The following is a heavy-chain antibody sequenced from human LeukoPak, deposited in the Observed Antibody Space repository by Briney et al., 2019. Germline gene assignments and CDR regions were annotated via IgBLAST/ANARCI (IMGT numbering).Heavy chain of an antibody. V-gene: IGHV3-7*03. D-gene: IGHD6-13*01. CDR3: AREILGAASAFDY. CDR1: GFIFSTYW. CDR2: IKEDGTVK. Sequence: PWGSLRLSCAASGFIFSTYWMSWVRQAPGKGLEWVANIKEDGTVKYHKDSVKGRFTISRDNAKNSLFLQMNSLRAEDTAVYYCAREILGAASAFDYWGQGTLVTVSS. J-gene: IGHJ4*02.